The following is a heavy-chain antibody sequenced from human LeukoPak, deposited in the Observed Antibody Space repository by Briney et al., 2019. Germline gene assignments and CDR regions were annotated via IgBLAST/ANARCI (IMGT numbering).Heavy chain of an antibody. CDR3: ATRLRRNYFDY. V-gene: IGHV3-48*03. Sequence: GGSLRLSYAESGFTFSSYEMNWVRQAPGKGLEWVSYITDSGTTIYYADSVKGRFTISRDNAKNSLYLQMNSLRAEDTAVYYCATRLRRNYFDYWGQGTLVTVSS. J-gene: IGHJ4*02. CDR2: ITDSGTTI. D-gene: IGHD4-17*01. CDR1: GFTFSSYE.